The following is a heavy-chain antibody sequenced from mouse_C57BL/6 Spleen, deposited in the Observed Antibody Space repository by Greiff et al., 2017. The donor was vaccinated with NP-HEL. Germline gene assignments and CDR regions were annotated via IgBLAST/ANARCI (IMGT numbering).Heavy chain of an antibody. J-gene: IGHJ4*01. V-gene: IGHV1-52*01. CDR2: IDPSDSET. CDR3: ARRGYYGSSLYAMDY. CDR1: GYTFTSYW. Sequence: QVQLKQPGAELVRPGSSVKLSCKASGYTFTSYWMHWVKQRPIQGLEWIGNIDPSDSETHYNQKFKDKATLTVDKSSSTAYMQLSSLTSEDSAVYYCARRGYYGSSLYAMDYWGQGTSVTVSS. D-gene: IGHD1-1*01.